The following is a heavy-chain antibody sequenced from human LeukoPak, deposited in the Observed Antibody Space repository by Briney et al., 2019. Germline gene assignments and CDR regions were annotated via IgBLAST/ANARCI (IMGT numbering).Heavy chain of an antibody. Sequence: PGGSLRLSCAASGFTFSSYSMNWVRQAPGKGLEWVSSISSSSRYIYYADSVKGRFTISRDNAKNSLYLQMNSLRAEDTAVYYCARLMSGTTSFDYWGQGTLVTVSS. V-gene: IGHV3-21*01. CDR2: ISSSSRYI. CDR1: GFTFSSYS. J-gene: IGHJ4*02. CDR3: ARLMSGTTSFDY. D-gene: IGHD1-1*01.